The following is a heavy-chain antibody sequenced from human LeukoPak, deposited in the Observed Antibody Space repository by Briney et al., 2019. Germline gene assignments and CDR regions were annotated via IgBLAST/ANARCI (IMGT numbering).Heavy chain of an antibody. D-gene: IGHD3-22*01. CDR1: GFSLSTFA. CDR2: MRYDGGNK. V-gene: IGHV3-30*02. CDR3: AKDYRKSGLLAYWYFDY. J-gene: IGHJ4*02. Sequence: PGRSLRLSCAASGFSLSTFAMHWVRQAPGKGLEWVAFMRYDGGNKYYADSVEGRFTISRDNSKNTLYLQMNSLRAEDTAVYYCAKDYRKSGLLAYWYFDYWGQGTLVTVSS.